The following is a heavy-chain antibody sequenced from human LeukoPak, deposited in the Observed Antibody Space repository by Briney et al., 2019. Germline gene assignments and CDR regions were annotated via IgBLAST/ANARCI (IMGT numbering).Heavy chain of an antibody. D-gene: IGHD2-2*01. CDR1: GGSISGGSITRYY. CDR3: ARGTCISSSCYAGDYGMDV. Sequence: SETLSLTCTVSGGSISGGSITRYYWSWSRQPPGKGLEWIGYIQYRGYPNYNPSLKSRVTISLDTSKNQFSLKLTSVTAADTAVYYCARGTCISSSCYAGDYGMDVWGQGTPVTVSS. J-gene: IGHJ6*02. V-gene: IGHV4-59*08. CDR2: IQYRGYP.